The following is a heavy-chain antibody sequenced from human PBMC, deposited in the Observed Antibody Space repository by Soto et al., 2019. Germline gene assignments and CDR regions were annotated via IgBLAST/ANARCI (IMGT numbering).Heavy chain of an antibody. CDR1: GGSISNYF. J-gene: IGHJ4*02. Sequence: QVQLQESGPGLVKPSETLSLTCTVSGGSISNYFWSWIRQPPGKGLEWIGYVSDSGSTNYSPSLRSRVSISVDTSKMHFSLNLRSVPAADTAVYYCARRTPGTTCFDYWGQGTLVIVSS. V-gene: IGHV4-59*08. D-gene: IGHD1-1*01. CDR3: ARRTPGTTCFDY. CDR2: VSDSGST.